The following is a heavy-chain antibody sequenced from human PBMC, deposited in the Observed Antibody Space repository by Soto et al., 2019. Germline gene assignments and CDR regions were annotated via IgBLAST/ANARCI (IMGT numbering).Heavy chain of an antibody. CDR1: GGSVSSGSDY. CDR3: ATGPAPPL. V-gene: IGHV4-61*03. Sequence: QVQLQESGPGLVKPSETLSLSCTVSGGSVSSGSDYWSWIRQPRGEGLEWIGFIYSSGTPHNDKRSLKSRVTMSLDRTNNHFSLRVRSVTTADTAVYYCATGPAPPLWGQGILVTVSS. CDR2: IYSSGTPH. J-gene: IGHJ4*02.